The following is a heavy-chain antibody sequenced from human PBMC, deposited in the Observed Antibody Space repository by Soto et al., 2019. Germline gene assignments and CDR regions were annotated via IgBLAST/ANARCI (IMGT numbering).Heavy chain of an antibody. Sequence: EVQRVESGGGLVKPGGSLRLSCAASGFTFSSYSMNWVRQAPGKGLEWVASISSSSSYIYYAESGQGRFTISRDNAKNSLHLQKNSLRAEDTAVYYCARDRGGDLKAVDIWGQGTMVTVSS. D-gene: IGHD3-16*01. CDR3: ARDRGGDLKAVDI. V-gene: IGHV3-21*01. J-gene: IGHJ3*02. CDR1: GFTFSSYS. CDR2: ISSSSSYI.